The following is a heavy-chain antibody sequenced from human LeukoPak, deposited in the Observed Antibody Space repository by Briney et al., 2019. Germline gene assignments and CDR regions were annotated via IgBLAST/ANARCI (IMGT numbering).Heavy chain of an antibody. CDR1: GFTFSSYS. V-gene: IGHV3-21*04. J-gene: IGHJ6*03. Sequence: GGSLRLSCAASGFTFSSYSMNWVRQAPGKGLEWVSSITSSGRYIYYADSVKGRFTISRDNSENSLYLQMDSLRAEDTAVYYCARRGGGSGSYYKHYYYYYMDVWGKGTTVTISS. CDR3: ARRGGGSGSYYKHYYYYYMDV. D-gene: IGHD3-10*01. CDR2: ITSSGRYI.